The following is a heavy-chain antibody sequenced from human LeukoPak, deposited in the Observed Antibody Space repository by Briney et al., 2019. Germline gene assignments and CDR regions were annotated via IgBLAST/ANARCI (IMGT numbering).Heavy chain of an antibody. V-gene: IGHV3-74*01. CDR1: GFTLSAYW. CDR3: ARRVGALDAFDI. CDR2: INSDGSTT. Sequence: GGSLRLSCAASGFTLSAYWMHWARQAPGKGLVWVSRINSDGSTTTYADSVKGRFTISRDNAKNTLYLQMNSLRAEDTAVYYCARRVGALDAFDIWGQGTMVTVSS. D-gene: IGHD1-26*01. J-gene: IGHJ3*02.